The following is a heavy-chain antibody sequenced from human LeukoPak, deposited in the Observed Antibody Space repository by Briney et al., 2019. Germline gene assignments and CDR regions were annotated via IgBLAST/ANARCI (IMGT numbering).Heavy chain of an antibody. V-gene: IGHV4-59*12. CDR2: IYYSGST. J-gene: IGHJ4*02. CDR1: GGSFSAYS. CDR3: ARELGSSTSRPIDY. D-gene: IGHD2-2*01. Sequence: SETLSLTCTVSGGSFSAYSWSWLRQPPGKGLEWIGYIYYSGSTNYNPSLKSRVTISVDTSKNQFSLKLSSVTAADTAVYYCARELGSSTSRPIDYWGQGTLVTVSS.